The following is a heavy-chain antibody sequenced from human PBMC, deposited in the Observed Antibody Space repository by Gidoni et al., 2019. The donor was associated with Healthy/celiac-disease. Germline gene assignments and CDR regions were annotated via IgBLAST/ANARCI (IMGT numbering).Heavy chain of an antibody. D-gene: IGHD6-13*01. CDR1: GYTFTGYY. V-gene: IGHV1-2*02. Sequence: QVQLVQSGAEVKKPGASVKVSCKASGYTFTGYYMPWVRSAPGQGIEWMGWINPNGGCTNYAQNFQGRVTMTRDTSIITAYMELSRLRSDDTAVYYCARAYSSSWYPGGYWGQGTLVTVSS. CDR3: ARAYSSSWYPGGY. CDR2: INPNGGCT. J-gene: IGHJ4*02.